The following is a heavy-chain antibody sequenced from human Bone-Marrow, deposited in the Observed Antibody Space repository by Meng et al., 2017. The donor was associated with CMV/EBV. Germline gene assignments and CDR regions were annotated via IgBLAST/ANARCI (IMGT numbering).Heavy chain of an antibody. J-gene: IGHJ4*02. CDR1: EFTFSGSA. Sequence: GGSLRLSCAASEFTFSGSAMHWVRQASGKGLEWVGRIRSKANSYATAYAASVKGRFTISRDDSKNTAYLQMNSLKTEDTAVYYCTSLGIAAAGTGFDYWGQGTLVTVSS. D-gene: IGHD6-13*01. V-gene: IGHV3-73*01. CDR2: IRSKANSYAT. CDR3: TSLGIAAAGTGFDY.